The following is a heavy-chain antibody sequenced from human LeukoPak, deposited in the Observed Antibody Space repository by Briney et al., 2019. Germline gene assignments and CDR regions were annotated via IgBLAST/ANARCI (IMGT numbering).Heavy chain of an antibody. CDR1: GFTFGDYA. D-gene: IGHD3-22*01. CDR2: IRSKAYGGTT. V-gene: IGHV3-49*04. J-gene: IGHJ3*02. Sequence: PGRSLRLSCTASGFTFGDYAMSWVRQAPGKGLEWVGFIRSKAYGGTTEYAASVKGRFTISRDDSKSIAYLQMNSLKTEDTAVYYCTKVYYDSSGYFRGAFDIWGQGTMVTVSS. CDR3: TKVYYDSSGYFRGAFDI.